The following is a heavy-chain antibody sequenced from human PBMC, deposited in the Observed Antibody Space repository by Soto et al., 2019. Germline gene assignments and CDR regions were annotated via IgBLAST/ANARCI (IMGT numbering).Heavy chain of an antibody. D-gene: IGHD6-13*01. CDR1: GGSVSSGSYY. J-gene: IGHJ4*02. CDR3: ARDPAAAGTPGY. Sequence: QVQLQESGPGLVKPSETLSLTCTVSGGSVSSGSYYWSWIRQPPGKGLEWIGYIYYSRSTNYNPSLKSRVTISVDTSKNQFSLKLSSVTAADTAVYYCARDPAAAGTPGYWGQGTLVPVSS. CDR2: IYYSRST. V-gene: IGHV4-61*01.